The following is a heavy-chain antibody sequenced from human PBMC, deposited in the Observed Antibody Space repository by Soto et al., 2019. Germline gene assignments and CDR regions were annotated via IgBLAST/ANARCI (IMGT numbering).Heavy chain of an antibody. CDR3: ARDMVPVYSSGWYDKRHGFDY. J-gene: IGHJ4*02. V-gene: IGHV3-48*02. Sequence: EVQLVESGGGLVQPGGSLRLSCAASGFTFSSYSMNWVRQAPGKGLEWVSYISSSSSTIYYADSVKGRFTISRDNAKNSLYLQMNSLRDEDTAVYYCARDMVPVYSSGWYDKRHGFDYWGQGTLVTVSS. D-gene: IGHD6-19*01. CDR1: GFTFSSYS. CDR2: ISSSSSTI.